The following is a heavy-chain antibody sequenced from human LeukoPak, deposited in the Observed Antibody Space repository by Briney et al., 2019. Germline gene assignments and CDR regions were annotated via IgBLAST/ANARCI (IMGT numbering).Heavy chain of an antibody. CDR2: ISAYNGNT. CDR1: GYTFTSYG. V-gene: IGHV1-18*01. J-gene: IGHJ4*02. CDR3: ARLAYYYDSSGYYKNIDY. D-gene: IGHD3-22*01. Sequence: GPVKVSCKASGYTFTSYGISWVRQAPGQGLEWMGWISAYNGNTNYAQKLQGRVTMTTDTSTSTAYMELRSLRSDDTAVYYCARLAYYYDSSGYYKNIDYWGQGTLVTVSS.